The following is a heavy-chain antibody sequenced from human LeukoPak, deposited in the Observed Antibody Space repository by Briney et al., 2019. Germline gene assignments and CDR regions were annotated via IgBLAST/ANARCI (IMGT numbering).Heavy chain of an antibody. CDR2: IYYSGST. Sequence: SQTLSLTCTVSGGSISSGGYYWSWIRQHPGKGLEWIGYIYYSGSTYYNPSLKSRVTISVDTSKNRFPLKLGSVTAADTAVYYCARAVSGSSTRDNWFDPWGQGTLVTVSS. D-gene: IGHD2-2*01. CDR1: GGSISSGGYY. V-gene: IGHV4-31*03. J-gene: IGHJ5*02. CDR3: ARAVSGSSTRDNWFDP.